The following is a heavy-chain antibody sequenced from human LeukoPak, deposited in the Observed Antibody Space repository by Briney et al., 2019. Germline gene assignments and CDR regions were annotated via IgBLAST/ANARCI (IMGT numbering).Heavy chain of an antibody. D-gene: IGHD2-15*01. CDR1: GFTFSSYA. CDR2: ISYDGSNK. V-gene: IGHV3-30-3*01. J-gene: IGHJ6*02. CDR3: AGRCSVTRCHFSSYGMDV. Sequence: GGSLRLSCAASGFTFSSYAMHWVRQAPGKGLEWVADISYDGSNKYYADSVKGRFTISRDSAKNSLYLQMNSLRAEDTALYYCAGRCSVTRCHFSSYGMDVWGQGTTVTVSS.